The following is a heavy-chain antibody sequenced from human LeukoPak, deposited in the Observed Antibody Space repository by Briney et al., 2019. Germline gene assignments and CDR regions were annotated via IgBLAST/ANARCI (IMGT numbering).Heavy chain of an antibody. CDR2: ISYDGSNK. D-gene: IGHD2-2*01. J-gene: IGHJ4*02. CDR3: AKDFGSTLIWVWFDY. V-gene: IGHV3-30*18. Sequence: PGGSLRLSCAASGFTFSSYGMHWVRQAPGKGLEWVAVISYDGSNKYYADSVKGRFTISRDNSKNTLYLQMNSLRAEDTAVYYCAKDFGSTLIWVWFDYWGQGTLVTVSS. CDR1: GFTFSSYG.